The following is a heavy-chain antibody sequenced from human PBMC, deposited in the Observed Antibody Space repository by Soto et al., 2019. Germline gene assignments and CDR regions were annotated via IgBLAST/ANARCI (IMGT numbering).Heavy chain of an antibody. V-gene: IGHV4-39*01. CDR2: IYYSGFT. D-gene: IGHD3-10*01. Sequence: PSETLSLTCTVSGASISSGGFSWYWIRQYPGKGLEWIGYIYYSGFTYYNPSLKSRVTISVDTSKNQFSLKLSSVTAADTAVYYCARHNSQESYYYGSGSYRYYYYMDVWGKGTTVTVSS. CDR1: GASISSGGFS. CDR3: ARHNSQESYYYGSGSYRYYYYMDV. J-gene: IGHJ6*03.